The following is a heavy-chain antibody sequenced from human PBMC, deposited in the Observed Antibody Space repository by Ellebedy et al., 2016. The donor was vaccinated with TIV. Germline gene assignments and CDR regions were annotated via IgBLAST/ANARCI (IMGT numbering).Heavy chain of an antibody. V-gene: IGHV3-7*01. CDR1: GFTFSNYA. J-gene: IGHJ3*02. Sequence: GESLKISXAASGFTFSNYAMSWVRQAPGKGLEWVANINQDGGEENYVDSVKGRFTISRDNAKNSLHLQMNSLRAEDTAVYFCARRNDFDIWGQGTMVTVSS. CDR2: INQDGGEE. CDR3: ARRNDFDI.